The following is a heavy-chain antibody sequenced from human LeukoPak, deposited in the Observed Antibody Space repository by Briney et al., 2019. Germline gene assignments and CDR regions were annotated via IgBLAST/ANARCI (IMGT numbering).Heavy chain of an antibody. CDR1: GFTFSSYG. D-gene: IGHD6-19*01. V-gene: IGHV3-30*02. CDR2: IRYDGSNK. Sequence: QPGGSLRLSCAASGFTFSSYGMHWVRQAPGKGLEWVAFIRYDGSNKYYADSVKGRFTISRDNSKNTLYPQMNSLRADDTAVYYCARVLAAGYSSGLVYWRQGTLVTVSS. J-gene: IGHJ4*02. CDR3: ARVLAAGYSSGLVY.